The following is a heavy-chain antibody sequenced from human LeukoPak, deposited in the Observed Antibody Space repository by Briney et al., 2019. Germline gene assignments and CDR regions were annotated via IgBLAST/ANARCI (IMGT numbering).Heavy chain of an antibody. CDR2: ISAYNGDT. CDR3: ARGNSERSLSFFVI. J-gene: IGHJ4*02. CDR1: GYTFTTYD. V-gene: IGHV1-18*01. D-gene: IGHD5-12*01. Sequence: ASVKVSHKPCGYTFTTYDFFWLRQAPGQGLEWMGWISAYNGDTQYAQKLQGRVTMTTDTSTRTAYLELRSLSSDDTAVYYCARGNSERSLSFFVICGERTLVTVSS.